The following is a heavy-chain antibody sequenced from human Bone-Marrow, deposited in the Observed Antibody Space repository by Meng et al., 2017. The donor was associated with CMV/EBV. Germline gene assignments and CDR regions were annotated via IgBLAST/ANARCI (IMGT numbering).Heavy chain of an antibody. D-gene: IGHD6-13*01. V-gene: IGHV3-30-3*01. Sequence: GGSLRLSCAASGFTFSSYAMHWVRQAPGKGLEWVAVISYDGSNKYYADSVKGRFTISRDNSKNTLYLQMNSLRAEDTAVYYCARAGVIAAAGIISKSVADYWGQGTRVTGYS. J-gene: IGHJ4*02. CDR1: GFTFSSYA. CDR2: ISYDGSNK. CDR3: ARAGVIAAAGIISKSVADY.